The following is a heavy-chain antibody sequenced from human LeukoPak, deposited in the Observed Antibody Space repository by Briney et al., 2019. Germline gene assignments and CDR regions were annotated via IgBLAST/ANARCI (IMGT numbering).Heavy chain of an antibody. CDR3: AREVMYSFDF. Sequence: GGSLRLSCAASGFTFFNAWMSWVRQAPGKGLEWIGRIQNKADGGTTEYGAPVNGRFTISRDDSKNTLFLQMNGLKTEDTAVYYCAREVMYSFDFWGQGALVTVSS. CDR2: IQNKADGGTT. J-gene: IGHJ4*02. D-gene: IGHD3-16*01. CDR1: GFTFFNAW. V-gene: IGHV3-15*01.